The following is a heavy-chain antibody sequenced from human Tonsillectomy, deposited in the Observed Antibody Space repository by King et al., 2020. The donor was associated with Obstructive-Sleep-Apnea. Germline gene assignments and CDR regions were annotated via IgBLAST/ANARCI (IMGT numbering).Heavy chain of an antibody. Sequence: QVQLQQWGAGLLKPSETLSLTCAVYGGSFSGYYWSWIRQPPGKGLEWIGEINHSGSTNYNPSLKSRVTISVDTSKNQFSLKLSFVTAGDTAVYYCARGPAFLTGLSSCAFDIWGQGTMVTVSS. V-gene: IGHV4-34*01. CDR3: ARGPAFLTGLSSCAFDI. CDR1: GGSFSGYY. D-gene: IGHD3-9*01. J-gene: IGHJ3*02. CDR2: INHSGST.